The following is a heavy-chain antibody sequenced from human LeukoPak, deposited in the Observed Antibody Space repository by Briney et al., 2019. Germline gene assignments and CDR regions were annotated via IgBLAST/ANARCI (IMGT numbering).Heavy chain of an antibody. J-gene: IGHJ4*02. Sequence: PGGSLRLSCAASGFTFSDYYMSWIRQAPGKGLEWVSLISSSQRAINYGDSVKGRFTTSRDNAKNSLYLQMNSLRAEDTALYYCAKDQWGDNWNGGQDYWGQGTLVTVSS. V-gene: IGHV3-11*01. CDR2: ISSSQRAI. CDR3: AKDQWGDNWNGGQDY. CDR1: GFTFSDYY. D-gene: IGHD1-20*01.